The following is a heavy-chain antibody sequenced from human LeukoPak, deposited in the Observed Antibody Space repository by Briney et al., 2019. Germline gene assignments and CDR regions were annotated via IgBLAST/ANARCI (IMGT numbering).Heavy chain of an antibody. Sequence: SETLSLTCTVSGGSISSSTYFWGWIRQPPGKGLEWIGSIYYSGSTYYNPSLKSRVTISVDTSKNQFSLKLSSVTAADTAVYYCARGPRWLQDYFNYWGQGTLVTVSS. CDR3: ARGPRWLQDYFNY. V-gene: IGHV4-39*07. CDR2: IYYSGST. CDR1: GGSISSSTYF. D-gene: IGHD5-24*01. J-gene: IGHJ4*02.